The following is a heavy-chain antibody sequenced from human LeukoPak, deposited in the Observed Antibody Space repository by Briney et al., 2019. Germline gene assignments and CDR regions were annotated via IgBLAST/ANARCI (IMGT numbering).Heavy chain of an antibody. D-gene: IGHD3-22*01. CDR1: GFTFSSYA. Sequence: GGSLRLSCAASGFTFSSYAMSWVRQAPGKGLEWVSAISGSGGSTYYADSVRGRFTISRDNSKNTLYLQMNSLRAEDTAVYYCAKGGVLDYYDSSGYYPPYYFDYWGQGTLVTVSS. CDR2: ISGSGGST. J-gene: IGHJ4*02. V-gene: IGHV3-23*01. CDR3: AKGGVLDYYDSSGYYPPYYFDY.